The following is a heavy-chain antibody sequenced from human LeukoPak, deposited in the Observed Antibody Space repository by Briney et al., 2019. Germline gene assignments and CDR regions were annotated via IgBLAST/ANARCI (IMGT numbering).Heavy chain of an antibody. CDR2: ISADGDGP. Sequence: GGSLTLSCAASGFTFSSHAMNWVRQVPGKGLVWVSTISADGDGPHYADSVKGRFTISRDNSKNTLFLQMNSLRDGDTAVYFCARTFNGFDPSFDYWGQGTLVTVSS. CDR3: ARTFNGFDPSFDY. J-gene: IGHJ4*02. D-gene: IGHD6-25*01. CDR1: GFTFSSHA. V-gene: IGHV3-23*01.